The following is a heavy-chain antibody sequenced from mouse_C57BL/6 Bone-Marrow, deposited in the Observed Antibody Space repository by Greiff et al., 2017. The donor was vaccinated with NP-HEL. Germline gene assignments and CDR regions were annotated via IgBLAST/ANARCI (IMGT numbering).Heavy chain of an antibody. CDR1: GYTFTDYY. V-gene: IGHV1-75*01. J-gene: IGHJ4*01. CDR3: ARCGNYHYYAMDY. Sequence: VKLQESGPELVKPGASVKISCKASGYTFTDYYINWVKQRPGQGLEWIGWIFPGSGSTYYNEKFKGKATLTVDKSSSTAYMLLSSLTSEDSAVYFCARCGNYHYYAMDYWGQGTSVTVSS. CDR2: IFPGSGST. D-gene: IGHD2-1*01.